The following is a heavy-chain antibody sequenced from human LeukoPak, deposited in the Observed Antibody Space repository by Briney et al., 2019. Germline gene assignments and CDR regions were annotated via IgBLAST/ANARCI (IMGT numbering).Heavy chain of an antibody. V-gene: IGHV3-33*01. Sequence: PGGSLRLSCAASGFTFSSYGMHWVRQAPGKGLEWVAVIWYDGSNKYYADSVKGRFTISRDNSKDTLYLQMNSLRAEDTAVYYCARGPNYYGSGSYYTLGYWGQGTLVTVSS. CDR3: ARGPNYYGSGSYYTLGY. D-gene: IGHD3-10*01. CDR1: GFTFSSYG. J-gene: IGHJ4*02. CDR2: IWYDGSNK.